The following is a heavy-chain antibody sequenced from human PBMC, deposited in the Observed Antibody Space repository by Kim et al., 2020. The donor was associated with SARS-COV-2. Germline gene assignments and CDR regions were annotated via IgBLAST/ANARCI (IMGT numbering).Heavy chain of an antibody. J-gene: IGHJ4*02. CDR1: GFTVSSNY. CDR3: ARSYGDYYLDY. CDR2: IYSGGST. D-gene: IGHD4-17*01. V-gene: IGHV3-66*01. Sequence: GGSLRLSCAASGFTVSSNYMSWVRQAPGKGLEWVSVIYSGGSTYYADSVKGRFTISRDNSKNTLYLQMNSLRAEDTAVYYCARSYGDYYLDYWGQVTLVTVSS.